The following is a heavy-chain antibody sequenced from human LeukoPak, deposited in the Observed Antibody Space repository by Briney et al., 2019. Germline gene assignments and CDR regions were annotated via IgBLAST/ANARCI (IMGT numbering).Heavy chain of an antibody. V-gene: IGHV3-30-3*01. Sequence: GGSLRLSCAASGFTFSSYAMHWVRQAPGKGLEWVAVISYDGYNKYHADSVKGRFTISRDNAKNSLYLQMNSLRAEDTAVYYCARRSPNYYFDYWGQGTPVTVSS. J-gene: IGHJ4*02. CDR3: ARRSPNYYFDY. CDR2: ISYDGYNK. CDR1: GFTFSSYA.